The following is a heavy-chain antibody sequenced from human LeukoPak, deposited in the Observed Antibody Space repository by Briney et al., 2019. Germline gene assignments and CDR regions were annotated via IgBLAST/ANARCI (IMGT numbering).Heavy chain of an antibody. J-gene: IGHJ4*02. CDR1: GYSFTNYW. D-gene: IGHD6-13*01. CDR3: ARLLPYSSSWRPFDY. Sequence: GESLKISCKGSGYSFTNYWIGWVRQMPGKGLEWMGIIYPGDSDTRYSPSLQGQITISADSSISTAYLQRSSLKASDTAMYYCARLLPYSSSWRPFDYWGQGTLVTVSS. V-gene: IGHV5-51*01. CDR2: IYPGDSDT.